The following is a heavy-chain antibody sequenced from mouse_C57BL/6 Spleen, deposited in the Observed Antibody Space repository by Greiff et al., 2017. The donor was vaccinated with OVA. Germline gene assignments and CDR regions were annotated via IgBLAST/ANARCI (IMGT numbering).Heavy chain of an antibody. D-gene: IGHD2-5*01. CDR1: GYTFTDYE. Sequence: QVQLQQSGAELVRPGASVTLSCKASGYTFTDYEMHWVKQTPVHGLEWIGAIDPETGGTAYNQKFKGKAILTADKSSSTAYMELRSLTSEDSAVYYCTRTYYSNQAWFAYWGQGTLVTVSA. V-gene: IGHV1-15*01. CDR2: IDPETGGT. CDR3: TRTYYSNQAWFAY. J-gene: IGHJ3*01.